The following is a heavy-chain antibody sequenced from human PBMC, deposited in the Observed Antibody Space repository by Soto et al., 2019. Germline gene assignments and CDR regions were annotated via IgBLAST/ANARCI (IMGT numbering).Heavy chain of an antibody. D-gene: IGHD6-13*01. CDR2: ISSSGGNT. CDR1: GFTFSDYA. V-gene: IGHV3-23*01. CDR3: AKNGASSMTWYMWYYALDV. J-gene: IGHJ6*02. Sequence: LESGGGLVQPGGSLRLSCAASGFTFSDYAMTWVRQAPGKGLEWVSGISSSGGNTYYADSVKGRFTITRDNSKNTLSLQMDSLRAEDTAVYYCAKNGASSMTWYMWYYALDVWGQGTTVTVSS.